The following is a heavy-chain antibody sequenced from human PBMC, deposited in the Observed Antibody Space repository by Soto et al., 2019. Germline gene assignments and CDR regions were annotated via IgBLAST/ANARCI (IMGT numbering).Heavy chain of an antibody. V-gene: IGHV3-30-3*01. CDR3: ARDLGSTSYYYGMDV. J-gene: IGHJ6*02. CDR2: ISYEGSNK. CDR1: GFTFSSYA. D-gene: IGHD2-2*01. Sequence: GGSLRLSCAASGFTFSSYAMNWVRQAPGKGLECVAVISYEGSNKKYADSVKGRFTISRDNSKNTLYLQMNSLRAEDTAVYYCARDLGSTSYYYGMDVWGQGTTVTVSS.